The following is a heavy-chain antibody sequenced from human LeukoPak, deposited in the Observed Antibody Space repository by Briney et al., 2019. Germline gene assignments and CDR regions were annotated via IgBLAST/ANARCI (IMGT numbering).Heavy chain of an antibody. CDR1: GFTFSSYA. Sequence: AGGSLRLSCAASGFTFSSYAMSWVRQAPGKGLAWVSRINSDGSSTGYADSVKGRFTISRDNAKSTLYLQMNSLRAEDTAVYYCAGEIVGGTDYGGQGTLVTVSS. CDR2: INSDGSST. D-gene: IGHD1-26*01. CDR3: AGEIVGGTDY. J-gene: IGHJ4*02. V-gene: IGHV3-74*01.